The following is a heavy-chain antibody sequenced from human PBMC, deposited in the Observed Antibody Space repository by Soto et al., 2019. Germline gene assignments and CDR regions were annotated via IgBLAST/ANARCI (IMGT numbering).Heavy chain of an antibody. CDR2: ISGSGYST. Sequence: EVQLLESGGGLLQPGGSLRLSCVGSGFIFTNYAISWVRQAPGKGLEWVSSISGSGYSTYYADSVKGRLTISRDNSRDSAYLQINGQRADDTAVYYCAKGDTSMVDGEECFDVWGQGTRVTVSS. CDR1: GFIFTNYA. CDR3: AKGDTSMVDGEECFDV. V-gene: IGHV3-23*01. J-gene: IGHJ3*01. D-gene: IGHD5-18*01.